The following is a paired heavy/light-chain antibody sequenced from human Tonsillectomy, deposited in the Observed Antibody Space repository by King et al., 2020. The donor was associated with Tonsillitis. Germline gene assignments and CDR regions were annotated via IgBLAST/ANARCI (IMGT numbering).Light chain of an antibody. CDR1: QNIGSF. J-gene: IGKJ5*01. Sequence: EIVLTQSPATLSFSPGERATLSCRANQNIGSFLAWYQQKPGQAPRLLIYDSSNRPTGIPARFSGSGSGTDFTLTISSLEPEDFAVYYCQQRITWPPITFGQGTRLEIK. CDR3: QQRITWPPIT. V-gene: IGKV3-11*01. CDR2: DSS.
Heavy chain of an antibody. D-gene: IGHD6-13*01. CDR1: GFTFSSYA. V-gene: IGHV3-23*01. Sequence: EVQLLESGGGLVQPGGSLRLSCAASGFTFSSYAMTWVRQAPGKGLEWVSTITGGGGRTYYADSVKGRFAISRDNSKSTVYLQMNSLRAEDTAVYYCAKAIEAARISLDYWGQGTLVTVSS. CDR2: ITGGGGRT. CDR3: AKAIEAARISLDY. J-gene: IGHJ4*02.